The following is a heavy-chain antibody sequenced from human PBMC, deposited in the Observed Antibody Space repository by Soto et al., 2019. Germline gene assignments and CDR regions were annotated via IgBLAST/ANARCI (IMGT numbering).Heavy chain of an antibody. J-gene: IGHJ6*02. CDR1: GGTFSSYA. Sequence: QVQLVQSGAEVKKPGSSVKVSCKASGGTFSSYAISWVRQAPGQGLEWMGGIIPIFGTANYAQKFQGRVTITADKSTSTAYMELSSLRSEDTAVYYCARRAGGNWNCDYYGMDVWGQGTTVTVSS. CDR3: ARRAGGNWNCDYYGMDV. V-gene: IGHV1-69*06. CDR2: IIPIFGTA. D-gene: IGHD1-7*01.